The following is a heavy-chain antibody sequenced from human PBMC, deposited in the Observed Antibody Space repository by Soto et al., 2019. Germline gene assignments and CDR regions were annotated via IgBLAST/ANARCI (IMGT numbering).Heavy chain of an antibody. J-gene: IGHJ3*02. CDR2: IFHSGST. Sequence: QVQLQESGPGLVKPSGTLSLTCAISGGSITSSYWWSWVRQPPGKGLEWVGEIFHSGSTNYNPSLTSRVTLSVDKSKNQFSLKLNSVTAADTALYYCARVNGYTGCGGDVFQIWGQGTLVTVSS. CDR1: GGSITSSYW. V-gene: IGHV4-4*02. CDR3: ARVNGYTGCGGDVFQI. D-gene: IGHD5-12*01.